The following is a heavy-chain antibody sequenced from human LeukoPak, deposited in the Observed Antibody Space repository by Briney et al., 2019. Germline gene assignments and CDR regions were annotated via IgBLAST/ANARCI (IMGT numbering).Heavy chain of an antibody. D-gene: IGHD1-26*01. Sequence: GGSLRLSCAASGFTFSSYGMTWVRQAPGKGLEWVSDISSSSSTIYYADSVKGRFTISRDNAKNSLYLQMNSLRDEDTAVYYCARDPRLFSGSYGFDYWGQGTLVTVSS. V-gene: IGHV3-48*02. J-gene: IGHJ4*02. CDR2: ISSSSSTI. CDR1: GFTFSSYG. CDR3: ARDPRLFSGSYGFDY.